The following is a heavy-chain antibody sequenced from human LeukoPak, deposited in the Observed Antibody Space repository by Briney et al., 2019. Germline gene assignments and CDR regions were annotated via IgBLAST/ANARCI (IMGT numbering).Heavy chain of an antibody. CDR2: IYYSGST. CDR3: ARGRLGGSGSYYNVLDY. V-gene: IGHV4-59*01. Sequence: SETLSLTCTVSGGPISSYYCSWIRQPPGKGLEWIGDIYYSGSTKYNPSLKSRVTISIDTSRNQFSLKLSSVTAADTAVYYCARGRLGGSGSYYNVLDYWGQGTLVTVSS. D-gene: IGHD3-10*01. J-gene: IGHJ4*02. CDR1: GGPISSYY.